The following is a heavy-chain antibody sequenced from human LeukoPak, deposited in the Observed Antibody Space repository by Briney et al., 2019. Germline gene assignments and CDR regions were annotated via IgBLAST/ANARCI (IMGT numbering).Heavy chain of an antibody. Sequence: SVKVSCKASGGTFSSYAISWVRQAPGQGLEWMGRIIPIFGIANYAQKFRGRVTITADKSTSTAYMELSSLRSEDTAVYYCASMEMATITIDYWGQGTLVTVSS. J-gene: IGHJ4*02. CDR3: ASMEMATITIDY. CDR2: IIPIFGIA. CDR1: GGTFSSYA. V-gene: IGHV1-69*04. D-gene: IGHD5-24*01.